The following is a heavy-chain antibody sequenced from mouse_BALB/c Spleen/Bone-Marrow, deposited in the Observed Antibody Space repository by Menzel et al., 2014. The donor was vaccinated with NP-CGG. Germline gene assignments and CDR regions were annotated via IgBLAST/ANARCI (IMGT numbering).Heavy chain of an antibody. V-gene: IGHV1-14*01. CDR3: ARSLYGYDWYFDV. CDR1: GYTFTSYV. CDR2: INPYNDDT. D-gene: IGHD2-2*01. J-gene: IGHJ1*01. Sequence: VQLQQSGPELVKPGASVKMSCKASGYTFTSYVVHWVKQKPGQGLEWIGNINPYNDDTMYNEKFKGKATLTSDKSSSTAYMELSSLTSEDSAVYYCARSLYGYDWYFDVWRRDHGHRLL.